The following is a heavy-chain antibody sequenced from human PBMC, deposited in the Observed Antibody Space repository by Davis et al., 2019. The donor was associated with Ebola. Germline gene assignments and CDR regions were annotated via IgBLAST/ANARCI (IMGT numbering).Heavy chain of an antibody. D-gene: IGHD3-22*01. CDR1: GGSISSSSYY. Sequence: MPGGSLRLSCTVSGGSISSSSYYWGWIRQPPGKGLEWIGSIYYSGSTYYNPSLKSRVTISVDTSKNQFSLKLRSVTAADTAVYYCARVEDSGYSTWGQGTLVIVSS. CDR2: IYYSGST. V-gene: IGHV4-39*01. J-gene: IGHJ5*02. CDR3: ARVEDSGYST.